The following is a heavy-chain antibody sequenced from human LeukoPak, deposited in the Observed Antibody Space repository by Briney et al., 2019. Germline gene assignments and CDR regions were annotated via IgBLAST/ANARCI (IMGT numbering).Heavy chain of an antibody. Sequence: GGSLRLSCAASGFTFSSYGMHWVRQAPGKGLEWVAFIRYDGSNKYYADSVKGRFTISRDNSKNTLCLQMNSLRAEDTAVYYCAKDQLLAPPLYSSGSSPPDYWGQGTLVTVSS. J-gene: IGHJ4*02. V-gene: IGHV3-30*02. CDR2: IRYDGSNK. CDR3: AKDQLLAPPLYSSGSSPPDY. D-gene: IGHD6-19*01. CDR1: GFTFSSYG.